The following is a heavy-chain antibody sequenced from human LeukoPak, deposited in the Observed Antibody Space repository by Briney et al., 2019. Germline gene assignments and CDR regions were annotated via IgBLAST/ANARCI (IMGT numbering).Heavy chain of an antibody. CDR3: ARDHRYAFDN. D-gene: IGHD5-12*01. CDR1: GFTFSSYW. V-gene: IGHV3-7*01. CDR2: IKQDGSEK. J-gene: IGHJ4*02. Sequence: GGSLRLSCAASGFTFSSYWMSWVRQAPRKGLEWVANIKQDGSEKYYVDSVKGRFTISGDSAKNSVFLQMNSLRVEDTAVYYCARDHRYAFDNWGQGTLVTVSS.